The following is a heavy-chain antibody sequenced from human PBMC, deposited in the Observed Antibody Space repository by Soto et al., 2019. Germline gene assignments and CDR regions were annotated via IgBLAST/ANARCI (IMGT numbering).Heavy chain of an antibody. Sequence: PAEILCLPCIVAVGSISSSTHYLGWIRQPPGKGLEWIGSIYYSGSTYYNPSLKSRVTISVDTSKNQFSLKLSSVTAADTAVYYCARPRSSSSVYSYNWFDAWGQGTLVTGSS. V-gene: IGHV4-39*01. CDR3: ARPRSSSSVYSYNWFDA. CDR2: IYYSGST. CDR1: VGSISSSTHY. J-gene: IGHJ5*02. D-gene: IGHD6-6*01.